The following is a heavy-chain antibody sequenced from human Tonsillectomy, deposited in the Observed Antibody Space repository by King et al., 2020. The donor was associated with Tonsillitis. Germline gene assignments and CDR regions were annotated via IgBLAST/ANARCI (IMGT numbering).Heavy chain of an antibody. D-gene: IGHD3-16*01. J-gene: IGHJ4*02. Sequence: VQLVESGGGLVKPGESLRVSCTGTGFSLTGYTFTWVRQAPGKGLEYISSISSSSSLIFNADSVKGRFTISRDNAANSLYLQMNSLRAGDTAVYYCVRGDLRNYWGQGTLVAVSS. CDR2: ISSSSSLI. V-gene: IGHV3-21*01. CDR1: GFSLTGYT. CDR3: VRGDLRNY.